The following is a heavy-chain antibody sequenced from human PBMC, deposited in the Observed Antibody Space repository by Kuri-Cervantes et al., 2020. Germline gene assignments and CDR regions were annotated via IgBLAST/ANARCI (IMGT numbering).Heavy chain of an antibody. J-gene: IGHJ6*02. CDR3: AKTARLFGWRYYYGMDV. Sequence: GESLKISCAASGFTFSSYDMHWVRQATGKGLEWVSAIGTAGDTYYPGSVKGRFTISRENAKNSLYLQMNSLRAEDTAVYYCAKTARLFGWRYYYGMDVWGQGTTVTVSS. V-gene: IGHV3-13*01. D-gene: IGHD6-19*01. CDR2: IGTAGDT. CDR1: GFTFSSYD.